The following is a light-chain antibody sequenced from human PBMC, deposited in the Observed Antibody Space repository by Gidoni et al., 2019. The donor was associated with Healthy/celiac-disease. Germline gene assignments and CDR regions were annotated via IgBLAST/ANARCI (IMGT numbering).Light chain of an antibody. V-gene: IGKV1-39*01. Sequence: DIHMTQSPSSLSASVGDRVTSTVRASQSISSYLKWYQQKPGKAPKLLYDAASSLQSGVPSRFSGRGSGKDFTLTISSLQPEDVANYYCQQSYSTPWTFGQGTKVEIK. J-gene: IGKJ1*01. CDR2: AAS. CDR3: QQSYSTPWT. CDR1: QSISSY.